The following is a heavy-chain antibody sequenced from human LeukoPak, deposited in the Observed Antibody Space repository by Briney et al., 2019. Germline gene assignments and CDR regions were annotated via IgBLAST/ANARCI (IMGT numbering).Heavy chain of an antibody. D-gene: IGHD2-15*01. CDR1: GGSISSYY. CDR2: IYYSGST. J-gene: IGHJ4*02. Sequence: SETLSLTCTVSGGSISSYYWSWIRQPPGKGLEWIGYIYYSGSTNYNPSLKSRVTISVDTSKNRFSLKLSSVTAADTAVYYCARGGGYCSGGSCHIDYWGQGTLVTVSS. CDR3: ARGGGYCSGGSCHIDY. V-gene: IGHV4-59*01.